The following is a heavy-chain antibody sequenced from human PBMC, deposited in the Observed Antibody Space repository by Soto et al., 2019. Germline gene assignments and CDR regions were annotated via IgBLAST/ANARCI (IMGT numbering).Heavy chain of an antibody. CDR3: ARPSGSYLYYFDY. Sequence: SETLSLTCTVSGGSISSNYYYWGWIRQPPGKGLEWIGSIYYSGSTYYNPSLKSRVTISVDTSKNQFSLKLSSVTAADTAVYYCARPSGSYLYYFDYWGQRTLVTVSS. J-gene: IGHJ4*02. V-gene: IGHV4-39*01. D-gene: IGHD1-26*01. CDR2: IYYSGST. CDR1: GGSISSNYYY.